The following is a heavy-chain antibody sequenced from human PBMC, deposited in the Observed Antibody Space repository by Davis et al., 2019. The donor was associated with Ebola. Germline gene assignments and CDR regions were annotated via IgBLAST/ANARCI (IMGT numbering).Heavy chain of an antibody. Sequence: GASLKTSCKHSGHTLPSFWIAWVRQMPGKGLEWMGIIYPADSDTRYSPSFQGQVTISAEKSISTAYLHWSSLKASDTAMYYGWTTNYWGQGTLVTGSS. CDR2: IYPADSDT. J-gene: IGHJ4*02. V-gene: IGHV5-51*01. CDR3: WTTNY. CDR1: GHTLPSFW. D-gene: IGHD4-11*01.